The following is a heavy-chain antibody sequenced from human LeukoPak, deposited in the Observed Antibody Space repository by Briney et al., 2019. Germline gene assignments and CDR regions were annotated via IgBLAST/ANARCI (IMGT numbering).Heavy chain of an antibody. J-gene: IGHJ4*02. CDR3: ARSGYYYDSSGYYPPFDY. V-gene: IGHV1-18*01. D-gene: IGHD3-22*01. Sequence: ASVKVSCKASGYTFTSYGISWVRQAPGQGLEWMGWISAYNGNTNYAQKVQGRVTMTTDTSTSIAYMELRSLRSDDTAVYYCARSGYYYDSSGYYPPFDYWGQGTLVTVSS. CDR1: GYTFTSYG. CDR2: ISAYNGNT.